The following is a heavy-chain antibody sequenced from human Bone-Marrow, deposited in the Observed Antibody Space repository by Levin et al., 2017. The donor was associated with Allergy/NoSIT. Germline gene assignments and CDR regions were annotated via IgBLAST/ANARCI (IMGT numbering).Heavy chain of an antibody. V-gene: IGHV3-7*01. CDR1: GFTFSSYW. CDR3: ARPTGNGWFEEGY. D-gene: IGHD3-10*01. Sequence: GESLKISCAASGFTFSSYWMSWVRQAPGKGLEWVANIKPDGSDQYYMDSVRGRFTISRDNAENSLYLQMNNLSAEDTAGYYCARPTGNGWFEEGYWGRGTLVTVSS. CDR2: IKPDGSDQ. J-gene: IGHJ4*02.